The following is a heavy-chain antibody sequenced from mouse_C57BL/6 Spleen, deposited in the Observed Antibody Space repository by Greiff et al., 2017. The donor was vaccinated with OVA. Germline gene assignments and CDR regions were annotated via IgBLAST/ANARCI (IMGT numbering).Heavy chain of an antibody. V-gene: IGHV1-43*01. CDR2: INPSTGGT. J-gene: IGHJ4*01. CDR3: ARGDLYYAMDY. D-gene: IGHD3-3*01. CDR1: GYSFTGYY. Sequence: EVKVVESGPELVKPGASVKISCKASGYSFTGYYMHWVKQSSEKSLEWIGEINPSTGGTSYNQKFKGKATLTVDKSSSTAYMQLKSLTSEDSAVYYCARGDLYYAMDYWGQGTSVTVSS.